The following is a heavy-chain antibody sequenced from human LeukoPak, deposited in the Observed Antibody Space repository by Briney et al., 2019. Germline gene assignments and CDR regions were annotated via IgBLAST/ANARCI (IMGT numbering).Heavy chain of an antibody. CDR1: GYSISSGYY. Sequence: SETLSLTCTVSGYSISSGYYWGWIRQPPGKGLEWIGSIYYSGSTYYNPSLKSRVTISVDTSKNQFSLKLSSVTAADTAVYYWARDPFGGHDYWGQGTLVTVSS. CDR3: ARDPFGGHDY. V-gene: IGHV4-38-2*02. CDR2: IYYSGST. D-gene: IGHD3-10*01. J-gene: IGHJ4*02.